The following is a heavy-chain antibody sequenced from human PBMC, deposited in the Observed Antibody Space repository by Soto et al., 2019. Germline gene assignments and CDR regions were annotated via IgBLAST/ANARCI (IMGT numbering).Heavy chain of an antibody. D-gene: IGHD1-26*01. J-gene: IGHJ6*02. V-gene: IGHV1-69*12. CDR2: IIPIFGTA. Sequence: QVQLVQSGAEVKKPGSSVKVSCKASGGTFSSYAISWVRQAPGQGLEWMGGIIPIFGTADYAQTFQGRVTITAAESTTTATRELSSRRSEDTAVYYCASHTGSAPEGRYYYGMDVWGQGTTVTVSS. CDR1: GGTFSSYA. CDR3: ASHTGSAPEGRYYYGMDV.